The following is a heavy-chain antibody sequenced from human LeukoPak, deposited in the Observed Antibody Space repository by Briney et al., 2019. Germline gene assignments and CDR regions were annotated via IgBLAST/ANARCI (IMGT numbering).Heavy chain of an antibody. V-gene: IGHV4-38-2*02. Sequence: SETLSLTCTVSTYSISSGYYWGWIRQPPGKGLEWIGSIHHSGSTYYNPSLKSRVTISVDTSKNQFSLKLSSVTAADTAVYYCARGTVTFYNWFDPWGQGTLVTVSS. CDR3: ARGTVTFYNWFDP. J-gene: IGHJ5*02. CDR1: TYSISSGYY. D-gene: IGHD4-17*01. CDR2: IHHSGST.